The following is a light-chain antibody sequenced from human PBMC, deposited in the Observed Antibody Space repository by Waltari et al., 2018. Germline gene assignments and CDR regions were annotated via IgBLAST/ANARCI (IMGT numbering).Light chain of an antibody. J-gene: IGLJ2*01. CDR1: SSDVGGYNY. CDR2: EVS. CDR3: SSYAGSNFVV. Sequence: QSALAQPPSASGSPGQSVTISCTGTSSDVGGYNYVSWYQQHPGKAPKRMIYEVSKRPSGVPVRFAGSKAGNAASLTGSGLQAEDEAAYYCSSYAGSNFVVFGGGTKVTVL. V-gene: IGLV2-8*01.